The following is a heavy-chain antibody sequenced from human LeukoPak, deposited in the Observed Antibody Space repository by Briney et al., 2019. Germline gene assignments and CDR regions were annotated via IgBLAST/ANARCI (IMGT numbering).Heavy chain of an antibody. CDR1: GGTFSSYA. Sequence: SVKVSCKASGGTFSSYAISWVRQAPGQGLEGRGGIIPIFGTANYAQKFQGRVTITTDESTSTAYMELSSLRSEDTAVYYCARVPEYDSSGYYPYYFDYWGQGTLVTVSS. D-gene: IGHD3-22*01. CDR2: IIPIFGTA. CDR3: ARVPEYDSSGYYPYYFDY. V-gene: IGHV1-69*05. J-gene: IGHJ4*02.